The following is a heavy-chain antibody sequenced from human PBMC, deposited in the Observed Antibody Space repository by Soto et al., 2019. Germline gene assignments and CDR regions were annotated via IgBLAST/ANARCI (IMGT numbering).Heavy chain of an antibody. D-gene: IGHD5-12*01. CDR1: GFTFSSYG. Sequence: GGSLRLSCAASGFTFSSYGMHWVRQAPGKGLEWVAVIWYDGSNKYYADSVKGRFTISRDNSKNTLYLQMNSLRAEDTAVYYCARFPPNDYIANYYSYIDVWGKGTTVPAP. V-gene: IGHV3-33*01. J-gene: IGHJ6*03. CDR3: ARFPPNDYIANYYSYIDV. CDR2: IWYDGSNK.